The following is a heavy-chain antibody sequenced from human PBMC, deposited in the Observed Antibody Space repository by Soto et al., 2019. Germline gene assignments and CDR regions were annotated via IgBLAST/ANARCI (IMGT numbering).Heavy chain of an antibody. J-gene: IGHJ4*02. CDR3: ARDMNSGTYHDY. CDR1: GFTFTDYY. CDR2: INIASTYT. V-gene: IGHV3-11*06. D-gene: IGHD1-26*01. Sequence: GGSLRLSCAASGFTFTDYYMSWIRQAPGKGLEWISYINIASTYTNYADSVKGRFTTSRDNAKNSLYLQMTGLTAEDTAVYYCARDMNSGTYHDYWGQGILVTSPQ.